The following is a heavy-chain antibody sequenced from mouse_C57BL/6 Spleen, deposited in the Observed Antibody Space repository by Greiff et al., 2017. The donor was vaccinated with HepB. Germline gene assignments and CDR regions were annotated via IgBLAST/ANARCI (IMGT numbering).Heavy chain of an antibody. D-gene: IGHD4-1*01. CDR1: GYTFTSYW. J-gene: IGHJ2*01. CDR2: IDPSDSET. CDR3: ARSRTGTSGYFDY. Sequence: QVQLQQPGAELVRPGSSVKLSCKASGYTFTSYWMHWVKQRPIQGLEWIGNIDPSDSETHYNQKFKDKATLTVDKSSSTAYMQLSSLTAEDSAVYYCARSRTGTSGYFDYWGQGTTLTVSS. V-gene: IGHV1-52*01.